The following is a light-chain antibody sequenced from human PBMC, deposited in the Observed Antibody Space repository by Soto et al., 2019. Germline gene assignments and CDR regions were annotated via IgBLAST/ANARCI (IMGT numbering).Light chain of an antibody. J-gene: IGLJ2*01. V-gene: IGLV4-69*01. CDR2: LNNDGSH. CDR1: SGHSSYA. Sequence: QSVLTQSPSASASLGASVKLTCTLSSGHSSYAIAWHQKQPGKGPRYLMDLNNDGSHSKGDGIPDRFSGSSSGAERYLIISSLKSADEADYYCQNWGTGFQVFGGGAKLTVL. CDR3: QNWGTGFQV.